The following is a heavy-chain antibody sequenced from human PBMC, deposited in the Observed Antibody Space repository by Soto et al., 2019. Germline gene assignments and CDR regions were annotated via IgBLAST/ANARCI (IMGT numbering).Heavy chain of an antibody. J-gene: IGHJ5*02. CDR3: ARRYGSSSANWFDP. V-gene: IGHV4-61*05. CDR2: IYYSGST. CDR1: GGSISSSSYY. D-gene: IGHD6-6*01. Sequence: SETLSLTCTVSGGSISSSSYYWSWIRQPPGKGLEWIGYIYYSGSTNYNPSLKSRVTISVDTSKNQFSLKLSSVTAADTAVYYCARRYGSSSANWFDPWGQGTLVTVSS.